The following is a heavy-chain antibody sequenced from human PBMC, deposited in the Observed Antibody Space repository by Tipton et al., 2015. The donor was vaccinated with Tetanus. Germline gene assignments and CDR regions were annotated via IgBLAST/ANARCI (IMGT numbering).Heavy chain of an antibody. J-gene: IGHJ4*01. D-gene: IGHD6-25*01. CDR3: AKGLGEFAARQVGYLES. CDR1: GFTFSSYG. CDR2: ISYDGGNK. V-gene: IGHV3-30*18. Sequence: SLRLSCAASGFTFSSYGMHWVRQAPGQGLEWVAVISYDGGNKYYADSVKGRFTISRDNSKNTLYLQMNSLRAEDTAVYYCAKGLGEFAARQVGYLESWGQGTLVTAPS.